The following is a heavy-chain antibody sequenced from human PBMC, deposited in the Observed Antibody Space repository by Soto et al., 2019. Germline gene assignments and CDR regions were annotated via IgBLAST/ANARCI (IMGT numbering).Heavy chain of an antibody. V-gene: IGHV1-2*02. CDR1: GYTFSGFY. D-gene: IGHD4-17*01. CDR2: INPNNGGT. J-gene: IGHJ4*02. CDR3: ARDPGPYGDYSY. Sequence: GAPGHVSCGASGYTFSGFYMHSGRQAPGQGLEWMGWINPNNGGTNYVQKFQDRVTMTRDTSITTAYMELSGLRSDDTAVYYCARDPGPYGDYSYWGQGTLVKVSS.